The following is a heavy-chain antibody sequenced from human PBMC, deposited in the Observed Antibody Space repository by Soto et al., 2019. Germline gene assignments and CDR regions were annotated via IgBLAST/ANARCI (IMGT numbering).Heavy chain of an antibody. CDR1: GFTFSSYS. CDR2: ISSSSSTI. D-gene: IGHD1-26*01. J-gene: IGHJ4*02. CDR3: ARDPPYRGSYLDDY. Sequence: EVQLVESGGGLVQPGGSLRLSCAASGFTFSSYSMNWVRQAPGKGLEWVSYISSSSSTIYYADSVKGRFTISRDNAKNSLYLQMNSLRDEDTAVYYCARDPPYRGSYLDDYWGQGTLVTVSS. V-gene: IGHV3-48*02.